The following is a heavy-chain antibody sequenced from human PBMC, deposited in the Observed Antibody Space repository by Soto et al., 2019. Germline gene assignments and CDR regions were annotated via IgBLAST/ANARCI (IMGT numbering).Heavy chain of an antibody. D-gene: IGHD6-6*01. CDR1: GFIFSDYY. CDR2: ISSGGYTI. Sequence: GGSLRLSCAASGFIFSDYYMSWFRQAPGKGLEWLSYISSGGYTIYYADSVKGRFTISRDNAKNSLYLQMNSLGADDTAVYFCARAQYSSSSVFDYWGQGTLVTVSS. V-gene: IGHV3-11*01. J-gene: IGHJ4*02. CDR3: ARAQYSSSSVFDY.